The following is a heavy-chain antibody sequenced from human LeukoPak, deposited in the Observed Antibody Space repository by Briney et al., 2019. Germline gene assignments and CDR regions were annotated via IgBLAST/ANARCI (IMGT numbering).Heavy chain of an antibody. CDR1: GGSISKYY. CDR2: INQSGST. CDR3: GRRLFIDGWYKT. V-gene: IGHV4-34*01. D-gene: IGHD1-1*01. J-gene: IGHJ5*02. Sequence: PSETLSLTCSVSGGSISKYYWSWIRQPPGKGLEWIGEINQSGSTNYNPSLNSRVIISRDTPKNEVSLKLTSVTAADRAVYFCGRRLFIDGWYKTWGQGTLVSVST.